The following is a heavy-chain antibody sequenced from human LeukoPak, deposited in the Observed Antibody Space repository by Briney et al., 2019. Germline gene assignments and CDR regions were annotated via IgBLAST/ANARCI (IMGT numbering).Heavy chain of an antibody. Sequence: GGSLRLSCAVSGSIFSSYAMSWVRQAPGKGLEWVSVISGSGGLTYYADSVKGRFTISRDNAKNSLYLQMNSLRAEDTAVYYCARDRSSSWYEGDYWGQGTLVTVSS. CDR1: GSIFSSYA. J-gene: IGHJ4*02. CDR2: ISGSGGLT. D-gene: IGHD6-13*01. CDR3: ARDRSSSWYEGDY. V-gene: IGHV3-23*01.